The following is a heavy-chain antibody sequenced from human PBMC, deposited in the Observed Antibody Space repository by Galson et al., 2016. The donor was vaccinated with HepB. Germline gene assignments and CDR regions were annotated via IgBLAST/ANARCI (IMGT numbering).Heavy chain of an antibody. CDR3: AKDFNNGFDYYSYSMGV. Sequence: SLRLSCAASGFTFSSYGMHWVRQAPGKGPEWVAVISYDGSTKYYADSVRVRFTISRDNSKNTLYLQMNSLRGEDTSVYYCAKDFNNGFDYYSYSMGVWGKGTTVTVSS. V-gene: IGHV3-30*18. D-gene: IGHD1/OR15-1a*01. CDR1: GFTFSSYG. J-gene: IGHJ6*03. CDR2: ISYDGSTK.